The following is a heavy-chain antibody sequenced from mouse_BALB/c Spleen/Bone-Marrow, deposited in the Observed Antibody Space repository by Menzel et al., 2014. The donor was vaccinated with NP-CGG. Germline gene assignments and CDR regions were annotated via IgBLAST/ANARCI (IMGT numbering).Heavy chain of an antibody. CDR2: ISYSGST. V-gene: IGHV3-8*02. D-gene: IGHD2-2*01. CDR3: ARFGYDYALDY. CDR1: GDSIASGY. Sequence: EVKVVESGPSLVKPSQTPSLTCSVTGDSIASGYWNWIRKFPGNKLEYMGYISYSGSTYYNPSLKSRISITRDTSKNQYYLQLKSVTTEDTATYYCARFGYDYALDYWGQGTSVTVSS. J-gene: IGHJ4*01.